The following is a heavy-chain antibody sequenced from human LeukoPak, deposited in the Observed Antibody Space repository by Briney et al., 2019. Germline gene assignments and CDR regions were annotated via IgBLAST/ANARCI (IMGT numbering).Heavy chain of an antibody. Sequence: GASLKISCKGSEYSFATYWIGWLRQLPGKGLEWMGIIYPRDSRTTYSPSFQGQVTISADKSISTAYLQWSSLKASDTAIYYCVRHLSDITSCPNYWGPGTLVTVAS. CDR3: VRHLSDITSCPNY. D-gene: IGHD2-2*01. V-gene: IGHV5-51*01. J-gene: IGHJ4*02. CDR1: EYSFATYW. CDR2: IYPRDSRT.